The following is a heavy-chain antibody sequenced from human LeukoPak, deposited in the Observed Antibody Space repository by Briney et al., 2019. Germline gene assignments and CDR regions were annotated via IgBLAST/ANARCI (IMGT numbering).Heavy chain of an antibody. CDR2: IWYDGSNK. CDR1: GFTFSSYG. D-gene: IGHD4-17*01. CDR3: ARDSTGAYGDYSTRGDY. Sequence: GGSLRLSCAASGFTFSSYGTHWVRQAPGKGLEWVAVIWYDGSNKYYADSVKGRFTISRDNSKNTLYLQMNSLRAEDTAVYYCARDSTGAYGDYSTRGDYWGQGTLVTVSS. V-gene: IGHV3-33*01. J-gene: IGHJ4*02.